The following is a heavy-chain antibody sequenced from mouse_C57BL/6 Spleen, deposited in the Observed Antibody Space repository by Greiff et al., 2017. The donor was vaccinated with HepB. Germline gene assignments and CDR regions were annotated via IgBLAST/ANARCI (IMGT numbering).Heavy chain of an antibody. J-gene: IGHJ1*03. CDR2: ISSGSSTI. Sequence: EVQLMESGGGLVKPGGSLKLSCAASGFTFSDYGMHWVRQAPEKGLEWVAYISSGSSTIYYADTVKGRFTISRDNAKNTLFLQMTSLRSEDTAMYYCARTPIYYYGSSYWYFDVWGTGTTVTVSS. CDR1: GFTFSDYG. D-gene: IGHD1-1*01. CDR3: ARTPIYYYGSSYWYFDV. V-gene: IGHV5-17*01.